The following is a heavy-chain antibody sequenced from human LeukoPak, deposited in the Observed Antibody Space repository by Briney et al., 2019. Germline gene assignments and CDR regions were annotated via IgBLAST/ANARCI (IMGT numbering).Heavy chain of an antibody. D-gene: IGHD3-10*01. CDR3: AARTTFGEFTFDY. CDR2: IIPIFGTA. CDR1: GGTFSSYA. Sequence: SVKVSCKASGGTFSSYAISWVRQAPGQGLEWMGGIIPIFGTANYAQKFQGRVTITTDESTSTAYMELSSLRSEDTAVYYSAARTTFGEFTFDYWGQGTLVTVSS. J-gene: IGHJ4*02. V-gene: IGHV1-69*05.